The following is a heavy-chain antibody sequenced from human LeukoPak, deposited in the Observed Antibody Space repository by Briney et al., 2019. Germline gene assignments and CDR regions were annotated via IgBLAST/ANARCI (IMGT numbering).Heavy chain of an antibody. J-gene: IGHJ4*02. Sequence: GSLRLSCAASGFTVSSNYMSWVRQAPGKGLEWGSVIYSGGSTYYADSVKGRFTISRDNSKNTLYLQMNSLRAEDTAVYYCARATYSSGWDYYFDYWGQGTLVTVSS. CDR2: IYSGGST. CDR1: GFTVSSNY. D-gene: IGHD6-19*01. CDR3: ARATYSSGWDYYFDY. V-gene: IGHV3-53*01.